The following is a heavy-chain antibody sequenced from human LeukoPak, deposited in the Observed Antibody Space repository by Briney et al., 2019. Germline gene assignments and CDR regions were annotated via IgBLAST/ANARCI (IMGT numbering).Heavy chain of an antibody. CDR2: VSGNGVNT. CDR1: GFTFDDFA. V-gene: IGHV3-43*02. Sequence: GGSLRLSCAASGFTFDDFAMHWVRHTPGKGLEWVSLVSGNGVNTYYGDSVKGRFTISRDNSKNSLYLQMNSLTTEDTAFYYCVKDKTSWYYFDYWGQGTLVTVSS. CDR3: VKDKTSWYYFDY. J-gene: IGHJ4*02. D-gene: IGHD2-8*02.